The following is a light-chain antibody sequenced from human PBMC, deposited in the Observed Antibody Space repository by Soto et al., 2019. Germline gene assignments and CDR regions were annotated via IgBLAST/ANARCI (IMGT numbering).Light chain of an antibody. Sequence: DIQLTQSPSFLSPSIGESVTITCRASQVISTSLAWYQVKPGKAPKLLIYAASTLESGVPSRFSATVSGTEFSLTISSLQPDDFATYYCQPYNSFSGTFGPGTKVDI. CDR2: AAS. CDR3: QPYNSFSGT. V-gene: IGKV1-9*01. CDR1: QVISTS. J-gene: IGKJ1*01.